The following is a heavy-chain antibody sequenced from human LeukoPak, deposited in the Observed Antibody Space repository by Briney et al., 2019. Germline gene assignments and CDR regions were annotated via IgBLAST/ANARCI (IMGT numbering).Heavy chain of an antibody. D-gene: IGHD2-2*01. CDR1: GFTFSSYA. CDR3: AKPYCSSTSCYYYFDY. V-gene: IGHV3-23*01. CDR2: ISGSGGST. J-gene: IGHJ4*02. Sequence: GGSLRLSCAASGFTFSSYAMSWVRQAPGKGLEWVSAISGSGGSTYYADSVKGRFTISRDNSKNTLYLQMNSLRAEDTAVYYCAKPYCSSTSCYYYFDYWGQGTLVTVSS.